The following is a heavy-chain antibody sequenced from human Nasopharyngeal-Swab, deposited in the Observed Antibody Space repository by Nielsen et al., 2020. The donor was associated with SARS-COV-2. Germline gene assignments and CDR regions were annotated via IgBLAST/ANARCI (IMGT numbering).Heavy chain of an antibody. J-gene: IGHJ6*02. CDR1: GFTFDDYA. Sequence: AGSLRLSCAASGFTFDDYAMHWVRQAPGKGLEWVSLISGDGGSTYYADSVKGRFTISRDNSKNSLYLQMNSLRTEDTALYYCAKDFPKYYYYYGMDVWGQGTTVTVSS. CDR3: AKDFPKYYYYYGMDV. V-gene: IGHV3-43*02. CDR2: ISGDGGST.